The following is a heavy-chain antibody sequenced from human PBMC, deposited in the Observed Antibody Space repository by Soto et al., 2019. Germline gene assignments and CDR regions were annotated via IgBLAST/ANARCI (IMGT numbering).Heavy chain of an antibody. Sequence: SVKVSCKASGGTFSSYAISWVRQAPGQGLEWMGGIIPIFGTANYAQKFQGRVTITADKSTSTAYMELSSLRSEDTAVYYCARDVTMIVVDQSWFDPWGQGTLVTVSS. D-gene: IGHD3-22*01. CDR3: ARDVTMIVVDQSWFDP. J-gene: IGHJ5*02. V-gene: IGHV1-69*06. CDR1: GGTFSSYA. CDR2: IIPIFGTA.